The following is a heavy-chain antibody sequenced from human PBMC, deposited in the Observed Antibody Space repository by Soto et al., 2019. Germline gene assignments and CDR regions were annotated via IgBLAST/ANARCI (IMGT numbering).Heavy chain of an antibody. J-gene: IGHJ4*02. CDR1: GYTFTSYG. CDR3: ARDLGQQLFDY. Sequence: GASVKVSCKASGYTFTSYGISWVRQAPGQGLEWMGWISAYNGNKKYAQKLQGRVSMTTDTSTSTAYMELRSLRSDDTAVYYCARDLGQQLFDYWGQGTLVTSPQ. V-gene: IGHV1-18*01. D-gene: IGHD6-13*01. CDR2: ISAYNGNK.